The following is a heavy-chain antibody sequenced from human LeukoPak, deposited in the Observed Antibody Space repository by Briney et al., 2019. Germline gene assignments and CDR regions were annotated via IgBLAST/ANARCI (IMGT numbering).Heavy chain of an antibody. D-gene: IGHD3-16*01. Sequence: GGSLTLSCAASGFAFDDYGMSWVRQVPGRGLEWVSDINWNGDRTAYADSVKGRFTIYKDKAKNSLYLQMNSMRAEDTALYYCARDPNNYGRLDYWGQGTLVAVSS. CDR1: GFAFDDYG. CDR2: INWNGDRT. CDR3: ARDPNNYGRLDY. V-gene: IGHV3-20*04. J-gene: IGHJ4*02.